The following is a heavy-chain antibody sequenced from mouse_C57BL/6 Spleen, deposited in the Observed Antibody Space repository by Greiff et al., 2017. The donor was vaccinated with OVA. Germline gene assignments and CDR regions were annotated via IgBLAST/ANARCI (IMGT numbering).Heavy chain of an antibody. D-gene: IGHD1-1*01. V-gene: IGHV1-50*01. J-gene: IGHJ2*01. Sequence: QVQLQQPGAELVKPGASVKLSCKASGYTFTSYWMQWVKQRPGQGLEWIGEIDPSDSYPNYNQKFKGKATLTVDTSSSTAYMQLSSLTSEDSAVYYCASHYYGSSSHFDYWGQGTTLTVSS. CDR3: ASHYYGSSSHFDY. CDR2: IDPSDSYP. CDR1: GYTFTSYW.